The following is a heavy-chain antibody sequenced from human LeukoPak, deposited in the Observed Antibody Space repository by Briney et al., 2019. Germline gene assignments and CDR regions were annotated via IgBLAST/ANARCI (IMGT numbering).Heavy chain of an antibody. V-gene: IGHV3-49*03. CDR1: GFTFGDYA. Sequence: PGGSLRLSCAASGFTFGDYAMSWFRQAPGKGLEWVGFIRSKAYGGTTEYAASVKGRFTISRDDSKSIAYLQMNSLKTKDTAVYYCTTVEMATIKFDYWGQGTLVTVSS. J-gene: IGHJ4*02. D-gene: IGHD5-24*01. CDR2: IRSKAYGGTT. CDR3: TTVEMATIKFDY.